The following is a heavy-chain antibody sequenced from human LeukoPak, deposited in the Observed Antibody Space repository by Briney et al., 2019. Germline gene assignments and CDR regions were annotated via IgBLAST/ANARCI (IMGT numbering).Heavy chain of an antibody. J-gene: IGHJ4*02. V-gene: IGHV3-30*04. CDR1: GFTFSSYA. CDR3: ARDATRGSGYYGYYFDY. CDR2: ISHDGSNE. D-gene: IGHD3-22*01. Sequence: PGGSLSLSCAASGFTFSSYAMHWVRQAPDKGLEWVAVISHDGSNEYYADSVKGRFTISRDNSKNTLYLQMNSLRAEDTAVYYCARDATRGSGYYGYYFDYWGQGTLVTVSS.